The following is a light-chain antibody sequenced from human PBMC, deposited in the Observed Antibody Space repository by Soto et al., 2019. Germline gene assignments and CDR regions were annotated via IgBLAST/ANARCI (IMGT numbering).Light chain of an antibody. CDR2: KAS. CDR1: QSISSW. Sequence: DIQMTQSPSTLSASVGDRVTITCRASQSISSWLAWYQQKPGKAPKLLIYKASSLESGVPSRFSGGGAGTAFTLTISSLQPDDFATYYCQQYNSYPYTFGHGTKLEIK. J-gene: IGKJ2*01. CDR3: QQYNSYPYT. V-gene: IGKV1-5*03.